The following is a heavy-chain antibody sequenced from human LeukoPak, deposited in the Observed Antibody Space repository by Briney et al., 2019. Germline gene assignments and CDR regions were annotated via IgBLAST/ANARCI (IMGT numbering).Heavy chain of an antibody. CDR3: ARGEVGYCSRTNCYGFDS. V-gene: IGHV3-72*01. Sequence: PGGSLRLSCAASGFTFSDHYMDWVRQAPGKGLEWVGRARNKANSYTTEYAASVKGRFTIARDDSKLYLQMNSLKTEDTAVYYCARGEVGYCSRTNCYGFDSWGQGTLVTVSS. CDR1: GFTFSDHY. CDR2: ARNKANSYTT. J-gene: IGHJ4*02. D-gene: IGHD2-2*01.